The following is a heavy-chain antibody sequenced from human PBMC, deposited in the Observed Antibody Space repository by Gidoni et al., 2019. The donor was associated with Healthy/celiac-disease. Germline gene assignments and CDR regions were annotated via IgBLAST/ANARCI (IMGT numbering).Heavy chain of an antibody. CDR1: GGSISSSSYY. CDR3: ARQADSSGWYKSAFDI. D-gene: IGHD6-19*01. J-gene: IGHJ3*02. Sequence: QLQLQESGPGLVKPSETLSLTCTVSGGSISSSSYYWGWIRQPPGKGLEWIGSIYYSGSTYYNPSLKSRVTISVDTSKNQFSLKLSSVTAADTAVYYCARQADSSGWYKSAFDIWGQGTMVTVSS. CDR2: IYYSGST. V-gene: IGHV4-39*01.